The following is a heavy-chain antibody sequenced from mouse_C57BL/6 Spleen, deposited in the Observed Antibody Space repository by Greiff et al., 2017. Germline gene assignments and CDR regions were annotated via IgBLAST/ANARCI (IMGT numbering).Heavy chain of an antibody. V-gene: IGHV5-16*01. CDR2: INYDGSST. Sequence: EVLLVESEGGLVQPGSSMKLSCTASGFTFSDYYMAWVRQVPEKGLEWVANINYDGSSTYYMDSLKSRFIISRDNAKNILYLQMSRLKSEDTATYYCATGSNYYGSRTSWFAYWGQGTLVTVSA. D-gene: IGHD1-1*01. CDR1: GFTFSDYY. CDR3: ATGSNYYGSRTSWFAY. J-gene: IGHJ3*01.